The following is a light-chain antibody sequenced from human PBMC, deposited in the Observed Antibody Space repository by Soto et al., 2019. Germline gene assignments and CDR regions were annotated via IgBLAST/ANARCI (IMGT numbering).Light chain of an antibody. Sequence: DIHMTQSPSSLSVSVGDRVTITCRTSQNINAWLAWYQQRPGQAPKLLIYGASSLESGVPSRFSGSGSGTEFTLTISSLQPDDFATYYCQQYNSYPWTFGQGTKVDIK. CDR2: GAS. CDR3: QQYNSYPWT. V-gene: IGKV1-5*01. J-gene: IGKJ1*01. CDR1: QNINAW.